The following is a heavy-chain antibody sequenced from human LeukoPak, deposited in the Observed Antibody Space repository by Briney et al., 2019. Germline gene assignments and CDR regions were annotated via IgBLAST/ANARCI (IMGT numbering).Heavy chain of an antibody. V-gene: IGHV3-23*01. Sequence: GGSLRLSCAASGFTFSTYAVSWVRQAPGKGLEWVSAISGSGTRTFYADSVKGRFTISRDNSKNTLYLQMNSLRAEDTAVYYCAKAAEDYGGSRFDYWGQGTLVTVSS. CDR3: AKAAEDYGGSRFDY. CDR2: ISGSGTRT. CDR1: GFTFSTYA. D-gene: IGHD4-23*01. J-gene: IGHJ4*02.